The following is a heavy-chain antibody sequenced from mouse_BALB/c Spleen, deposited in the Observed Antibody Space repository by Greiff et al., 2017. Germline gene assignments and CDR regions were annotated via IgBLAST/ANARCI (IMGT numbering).Heavy chain of an antibody. Sequence: VQLKESGPELEKPGASVKISCKASGYSFTGYNMNWVKQSNGKSLEWIGNIDPYYGGTSYNQKFKGKATLTVDKSSSTAYMQLKSLTSEDSAVYYCARDSSDSSGYVNYAMDYWGQGTSVTVSS. D-gene: IGHD3-2*01. CDR1: GYSFTGYN. CDR3: ARDSSDSSGYVNYAMDY. CDR2: IDPYYGGT. V-gene: IGHV1-39*01. J-gene: IGHJ4*01.